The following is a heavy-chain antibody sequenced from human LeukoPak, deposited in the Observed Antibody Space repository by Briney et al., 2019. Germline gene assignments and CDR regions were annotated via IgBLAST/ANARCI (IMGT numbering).Heavy chain of an antibody. D-gene: IGHD3-10*01. CDR1: GGSISSYY. Sequence: KPSETLSLTCTVSGGSISSYYWSWIRQPPGKGLEWIGYIYYSGSTNYNPSLKSRVTISVDTSKNQFSLKLSSVTAADTAVYYCARVGYHYGSGSYLDYWGQGTLVTVSS. V-gene: IGHV4-59*01. J-gene: IGHJ4*02. CDR3: ARVGYHYGSGSYLDY. CDR2: IYYSGST.